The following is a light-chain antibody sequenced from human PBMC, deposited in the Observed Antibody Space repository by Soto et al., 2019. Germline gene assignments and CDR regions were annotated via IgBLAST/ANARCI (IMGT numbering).Light chain of an antibody. V-gene: IGKV1-5*01. J-gene: IGKJ1*01. CDR3: QQYMNYAT. CDR1: QSISTW. Sequence: DIQMTQSPSTLSAYVGDRVTFTCRASQSISTWLAWYQQKPGKAPKLLVYDASSVQSDVPSRFSGSGSGTEFTRTISALQTDDFACYYCQQYMNYATFGQGTKVEIK. CDR2: DAS.